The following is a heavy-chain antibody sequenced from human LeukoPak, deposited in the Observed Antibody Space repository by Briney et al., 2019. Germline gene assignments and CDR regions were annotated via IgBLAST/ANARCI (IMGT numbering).Heavy chain of an antibody. J-gene: IGHJ3*02. CDR1: GFTFDDYA. V-gene: IGHV3-9*03. Sequence: QPGGSLRLSCAASGFTFDDYAMHWVRQAPGKGLEWVSGISWNSGSIGYADSVKGRFTISRDNAKKSLYLQMNSLRAEDMALYYCAKDMRKYNWNHGAFDIWGQGTMVTVSS. D-gene: IGHD1-14*01. CDR3: AKDMRKYNWNHGAFDI. CDR2: ISWNSGSI.